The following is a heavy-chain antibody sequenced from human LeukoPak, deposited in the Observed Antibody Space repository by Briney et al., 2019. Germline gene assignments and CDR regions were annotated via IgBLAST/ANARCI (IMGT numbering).Heavy chain of an antibody. V-gene: IGHV3-23*01. J-gene: IGHJ4*02. CDR3: AKNIRDQLLCGFNY. CDR1: GFTFEVPP. Sequence: PGGSVRLFCAAWGFTFEVPPVIGVPHARERGLEDGADITGGGESTYYADSVKGRFNISRDHSKKTLFLQVNSLRAEDTAVYFCAKNIRDQLLCGFNYWGQGIVVTVSS. D-gene: IGHD2-2*01. CDR2: ITGGGEST.